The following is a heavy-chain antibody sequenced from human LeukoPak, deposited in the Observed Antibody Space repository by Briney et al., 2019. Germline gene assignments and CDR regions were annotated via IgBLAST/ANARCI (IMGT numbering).Heavy chain of an antibody. V-gene: IGHV5-51*01. D-gene: IGHD2-15*01. CDR3: ARLLGRYCSGGSCHNTDGMDV. J-gene: IGHJ6*02. Sequence: GESLKISCKASGYIFTNYCIAWVRQMPGKGLEWMGIISPGDSDTRYSPSFQGQVTISADKSISTAYLQWSSLKASDTAMYYCARLLGRYCSGGSCHNTDGMDVWGQGTTVTVSS. CDR2: ISPGDSDT. CDR1: GYIFTNYC.